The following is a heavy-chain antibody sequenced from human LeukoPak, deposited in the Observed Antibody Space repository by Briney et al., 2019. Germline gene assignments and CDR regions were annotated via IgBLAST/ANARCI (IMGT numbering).Heavy chain of an antibody. CDR2: IYYSGST. CDR3: AREKWESGLRAFNF. CDR1: GGSISSGDYY. D-gene: IGHD1-26*01. J-gene: IGHJ3*01. Sequence: SQTLSLTCTVSGGSISSGDYYWSWIRQPPGKGLEWIGYIYYSGSTYYNPSLKSRVTISVDTSKNQFSLKLSSVTAADTAIYYCAREKWESGLRAFNFWGQGTKVTVSS. V-gene: IGHV4-30-4*01.